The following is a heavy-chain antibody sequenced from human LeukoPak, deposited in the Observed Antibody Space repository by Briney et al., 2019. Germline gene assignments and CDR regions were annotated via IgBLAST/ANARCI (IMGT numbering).Heavy chain of an antibody. V-gene: IGHV3-7*01. J-gene: IGHJ4*02. CDR2: IKEDGSEK. CDR3: ARDRTRAYY. Sequence: GGSLRLSCAASGFTFSSYWMCWVRQAPGKGLEWVANIKEDGSEKYYVDSVKGRFTISRDNAKNSLCLQMNSLRAEDTAVYYCARDRTRAYYWGQGTLVTVSS. CDR1: GFTFSSYW.